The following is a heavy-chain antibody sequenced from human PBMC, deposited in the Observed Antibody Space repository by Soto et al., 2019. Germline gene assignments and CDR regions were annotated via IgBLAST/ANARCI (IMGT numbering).Heavy chain of an antibody. CDR2: IYYTGNT. D-gene: IGHD6-19*01. V-gene: IGHV4-39*07. CDR1: GASLGRNGYY. J-gene: IGHJ3*02. CDR3: ARCLVDAFDI. Sequence: PSLTCTFAGASLGRNGYYCGVICKKKGKGVEGIGSIYYTGNTYYNASRKSRVTISVDTSKNQCSLKLDSVTAADTAVYYCARCLVDAFDIWGQGTMV.